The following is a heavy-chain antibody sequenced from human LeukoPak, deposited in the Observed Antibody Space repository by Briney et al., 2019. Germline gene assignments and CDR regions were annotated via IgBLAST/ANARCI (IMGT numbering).Heavy chain of an antibody. CDR1: GFTFSSYA. CDR2: ISGSGGST. CDR3: AKVRGSYYDRQGY. Sequence: GGSLRLSCAASGFTFSSYAMSWVRQAPGKGLEWVSAISGSGGSTYYADSVKGRFTISRDNSKNTLHLQMNSLRAEDTAVYYCAKVRGSYYDRQGYWGQGTLVTVSS. J-gene: IGHJ4*02. V-gene: IGHV3-23*01. D-gene: IGHD1-26*01.